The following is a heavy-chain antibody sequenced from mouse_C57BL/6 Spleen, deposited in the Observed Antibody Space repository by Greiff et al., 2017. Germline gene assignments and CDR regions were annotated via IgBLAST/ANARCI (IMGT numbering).Heavy chain of an antibody. CDR1: GYTFTSYW. V-gene: IGHV1-59*01. CDR3: ARRYYGSSYLYYFDY. Sequence: VQLQQSGAELVRPGTSVKLSCKASGYTFTSYWMHWVKQRPGQGLEWIGVIDPSDSYTNYNQKFKGKATLTVDTSSSTAYMQLSSLTSEDSAVYYCARRYYGSSYLYYFDYWGQGTTLTVSS. D-gene: IGHD1-1*01. J-gene: IGHJ2*01. CDR2: IDPSDSYT.